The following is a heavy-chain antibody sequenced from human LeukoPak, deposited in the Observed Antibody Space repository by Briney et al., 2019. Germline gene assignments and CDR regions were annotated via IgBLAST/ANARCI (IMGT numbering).Heavy chain of an antibody. J-gene: IGHJ5*02. CDR1: GGSISSSNW. Sequence: SETLSLTCAVSGGSISSSNWWSWVRQPPGKGLEWIGEIYHSGSTNYNPSLKSRVTISVDTSKNQFSLKLSSVTAADTAVYYCARVYPYCGGDCYSVGFDPWGQGTLVTVSS. CDR3: ARVYPYCGGDCYSVGFDP. D-gene: IGHD2-21*02. V-gene: IGHV4-4*02. CDR2: IYHSGST.